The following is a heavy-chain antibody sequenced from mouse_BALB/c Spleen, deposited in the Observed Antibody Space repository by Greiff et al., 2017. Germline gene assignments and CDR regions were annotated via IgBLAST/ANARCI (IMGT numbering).Heavy chain of an antibody. CDR2: ISSGGSYT. J-gene: IGHJ2*01. V-gene: IGHV5-9-4*01. Sequence: EVKVVESGGGLVKPGGSLKLSCAASGFTFSSYAMSWVRQSPEKRLEWVAEISSGGSYTYYPDTVTGRFTISRDNAKNTLYLEMSSLRSEDTAMYYCARGDGNFDYWGQGTTLTVSS. CDR3: ARGDGNFDY. CDR1: GFTFSSYA. D-gene: IGHD2-1*01.